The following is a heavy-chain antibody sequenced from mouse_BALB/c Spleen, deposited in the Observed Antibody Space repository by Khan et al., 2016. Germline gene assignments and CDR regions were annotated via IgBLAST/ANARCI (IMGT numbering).Heavy chain of an antibody. CDR3: ARYYNDSSYFDY. J-gene: IGHJ2*01. V-gene: IGHV3-2*02. CDR2: ISYSGST. CDR1: GYSITSDYA. D-gene: IGHD1-1*01. Sequence: EVQLQESGPGLVKPSQSLSLTCTVTGYSITSDYAWNWIRQFPGNKLEWMGYISYSGSTSYNPSLKSRIYITRDTSKNQFFLQLNSVTTEDTATYYCARYYNDSSYFDYWGQGTTLTVSS.